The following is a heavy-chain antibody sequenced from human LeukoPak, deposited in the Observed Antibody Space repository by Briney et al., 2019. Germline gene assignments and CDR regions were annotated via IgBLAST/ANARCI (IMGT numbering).Heavy chain of an antibody. V-gene: IGHV3-21*01. CDR2: ISSSSSYI. CDR3: ARDYGSSWANWFDP. D-gene: IGHD6-13*01. CDR1: GFTFSSNS. J-gene: IGHJ5*02. Sequence: GGSLRLSCAASGFTFSSNSMNWVRQAPGKGLEWVSSISSSSSYIYYADSVKGRFTISRDNAKNSLYLQMNSLRAEDTAVYYCARDYGSSWANWFDPWGQGTLVTVSS.